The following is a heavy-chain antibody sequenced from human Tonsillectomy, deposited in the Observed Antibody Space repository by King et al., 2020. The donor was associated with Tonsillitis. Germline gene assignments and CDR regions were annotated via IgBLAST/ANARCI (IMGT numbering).Heavy chain of an antibody. CDR2: ISGDGGST. Sequence: VQLVESGGGVVQPGGSLRLACAASGFTFDDYAMHWVRQVPGKGLEWVSLISGDGGSTNYADSVKGRFTISRDNSKNSLYLQMNSLRTEDTALYYCAKGMRPRSSWYRDHYFDYWGQGTLVTVSS. J-gene: IGHJ4*02. CDR3: AKGMRPRSSWYRDHYFDY. CDR1: GFTFDDYA. V-gene: IGHV3-43*02. D-gene: IGHD6-13*01.